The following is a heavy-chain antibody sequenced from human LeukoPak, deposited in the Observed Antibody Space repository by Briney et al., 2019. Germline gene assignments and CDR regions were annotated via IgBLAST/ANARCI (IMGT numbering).Heavy chain of an antibody. CDR2: ISHDGSNK. CDR3: ATQEWLDY. CDR1: GFTFSSYA. V-gene: IGHV3-30*04. Sequence: GGSLRLSCAASGFTFSSYAMHWVRQAPGKGLEWVAVISHDGSNKYYADSVKGRFTISRDNSKNTLYLQMNSLRAEDTAVYYCATQEWLDYWGQGTLVTVSS. D-gene: IGHD3-3*01. J-gene: IGHJ4*02.